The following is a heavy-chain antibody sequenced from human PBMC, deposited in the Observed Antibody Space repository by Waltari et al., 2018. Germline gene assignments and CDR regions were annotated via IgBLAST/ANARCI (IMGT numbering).Heavy chain of an antibody. CDR2: IYPAGST. Sequence: DVQLVESGGGLVHPGGSLRLSCAASGFTVSTTHMGWVRQAPGKGLEWVSMIYPAGSTYNADSVVGRFTISRDVSQNTLHLQMNNLRPEDTAVYYCSRARDEDAAMVFFDHWGQGTLVSVSS. CDR3: SRARDEDAAMVFFDH. V-gene: IGHV3-66*02. CDR1: GFTVSTTH. D-gene: IGHD5-18*01. J-gene: IGHJ4*02.